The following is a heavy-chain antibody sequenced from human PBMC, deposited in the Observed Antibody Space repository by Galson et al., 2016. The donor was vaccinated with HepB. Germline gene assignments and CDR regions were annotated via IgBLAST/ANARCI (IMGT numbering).Heavy chain of an antibody. CDR1: GASISSYY. J-gene: IGHJ4*02. Sequence: EILSLTCTVSGASISSYYWSWIRQPPNKGLEWMGYVYNSGGTSYNPSLQSRVTISEDTSKNEFSLKLSSVTPADTAVYFCARTYYDFWSGYFDYWGQGIPVTVSS. V-gene: IGHV4-59*01. CDR3: ARTYYDFWSGYFDY. D-gene: IGHD3-3*01. CDR2: VYNSGGT.